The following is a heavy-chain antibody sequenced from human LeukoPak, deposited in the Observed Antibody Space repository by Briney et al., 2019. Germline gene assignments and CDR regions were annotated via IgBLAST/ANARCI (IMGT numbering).Heavy chain of an antibody. CDR1: GYTFTSYD. V-gene: IGHV1-8*01. Sequence: GASVKVSCKASGYTFTSYDINWVRQATGQGLEWMGWMNPNSGNTGYAQKFQGRVTMTRDMSTSTVYMELSSLGSEDTAVYYCARAKWEPTFEDWGQGTLVTVSS. D-gene: IGHD1-26*01. CDR2: MNPNSGNT. CDR3: ARAKWEPTFED. J-gene: IGHJ4*02.